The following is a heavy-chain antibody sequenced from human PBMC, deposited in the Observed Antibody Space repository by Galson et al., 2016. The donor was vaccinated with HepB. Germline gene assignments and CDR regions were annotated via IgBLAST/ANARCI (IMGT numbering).Heavy chain of an antibody. CDR1: GFTFSNYG. CDR2: ISRSGDST. D-gene: IGHD1-26*01. CDR3: VQGSTAPAV. Sequence: SLRLSCAASGFTFSNYGMTWVRQAPGKGLEVVSSISRSGDSTDYADSVKGRFTISRDNSKNTLSLQMNSLPADDTAIYYCVQGSTAPAVWGKGTTVTVSS. J-gene: IGHJ6*04. V-gene: IGHV3-23*01.